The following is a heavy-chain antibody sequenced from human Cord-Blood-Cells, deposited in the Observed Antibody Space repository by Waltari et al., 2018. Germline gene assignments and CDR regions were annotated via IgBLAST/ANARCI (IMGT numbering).Heavy chain of an antibody. Sequence: QVQLQESGPGLVKPSETLSLTCTVSGGSISSYYWSWIRQPPGKGLEWIGYIYYSGSTNYNPSPKSRVTMSGDTSKNQFSLKLSSVTAADTAVYYCARARGGSYGYYYYYYMDVWGKGTTVTVSS. CDR3: ARARGGSYGYYYYYYMDV. CDR1: GGSISSYY. D-gene: IGHD1-26*01. CDR2: IYYSGST. J-gene: IGHJ6*03. V-gene: IGHV4-59*01.